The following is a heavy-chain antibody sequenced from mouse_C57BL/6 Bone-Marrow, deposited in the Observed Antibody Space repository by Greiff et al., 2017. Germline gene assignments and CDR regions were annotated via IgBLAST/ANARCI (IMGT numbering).Heavy chain of an antibody. D-gene: IGHD2-4*01. V-gene: IGHV1-55*01. CDR2: IYPGSGST. CDR3: ARNYDYDLAWFAY. CDR1: GYTFTSHW. J-gene: IGHJ3*01. Sequence: QVQLQQPGAELVKPGASVKMSCKASGYTFTSHWITWVKQRPGQGLEWIGDIYPGSGSTNYNEKFKSKGTLTVDTSSSTAYMQLSSLTSEDSAVYYCARNYDYDLAWFAYWGQGTLVTVSA.